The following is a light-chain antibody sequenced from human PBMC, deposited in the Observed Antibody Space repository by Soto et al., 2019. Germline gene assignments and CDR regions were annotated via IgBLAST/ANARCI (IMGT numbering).Light chain of an antibody. Sequence: DIQMTQSPSSLSASVGDRVTITCRASQSIGKYLSWYQQTPGKAPKLLIHGASNLQSGVPSRFSGSGSGTDFTLTISFLQPEDFATYYCQQSHTFPRTFGQGTKVEI. CDR3: QQSHTFPRT. J-gene: IGKJ1*01. CDR1: QSIGKY. V-gene: IGKV1-39*01. CDR2: GAS.